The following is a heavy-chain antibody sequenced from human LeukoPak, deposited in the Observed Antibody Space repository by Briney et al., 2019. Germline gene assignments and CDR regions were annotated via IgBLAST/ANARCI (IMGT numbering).Heavy chain of an antibody. CDR1: GYTFTSYY. J-gene: IGHJ4*02. CDR3: ARDSGMVRGTVDY. D-gene: IGHD3-10*01. Sequence: ASVKVSCKSSGYTFTSYYMYWVRQAPGQGLEWMGIINPSGGSTSYAQKFQGRVTMTRDTSASTVYMELSSLRSEDTAVYYCARDSGMVRGTVDYWGQGTLVTVSS. V-gene: IGHV1-46*01. CDR2: INPSGGST.